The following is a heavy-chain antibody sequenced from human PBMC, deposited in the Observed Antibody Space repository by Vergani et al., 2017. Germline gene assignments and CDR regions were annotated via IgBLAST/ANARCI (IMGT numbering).Heavy chain of an antibody. CDR3: ARTAVAVYDAFDI. J-gene: IGHJ3*02. D-gene: IGHD6-19*01. Sequence: QVQLVQSGAEVKKPGASVKVSCKASGYTFTGYYMHWVRQAPGQGLEWMGIINPSGGSTSYAQKFQGRVTMTRDTSTSTVYMELSSLRSDDTAVYYCARTAVAVYDAFDIWGQGTMVTVSS. CDR2: INPSGGST. CDR1: GYTFTGYY. V-gene: IGHV1-46*03.